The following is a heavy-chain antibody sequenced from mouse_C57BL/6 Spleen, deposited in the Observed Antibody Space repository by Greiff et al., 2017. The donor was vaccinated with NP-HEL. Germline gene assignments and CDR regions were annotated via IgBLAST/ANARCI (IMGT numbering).Heavy chain of an antibody. J-gene: IGHJ3*01. V-gene: IGHV1-78*01. CDR3: AMDIGVYAAWFAY. Sequence: QVQLKQSDAELVKPGASVKISCKVSGYTFTDHTIHWMKQRPEQGLEWIGNIDPRDGSTKYNEKFKGKATLTADKSSSTAYMQLNSLTSEDSAVYFCAMDIGVYAAWFAYWGQGTLVTVSA. D-gene: IGHD1-3*01. CDR1: GYTFTDHT. CDR2: IDPRDGST.